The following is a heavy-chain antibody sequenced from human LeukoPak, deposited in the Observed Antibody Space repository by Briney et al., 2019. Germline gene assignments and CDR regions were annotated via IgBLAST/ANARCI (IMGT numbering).Heavy chain of an antibody. CDR1: GGFFSGYY. Sequence: SETLSLTCAVYGGFFSGYYWSWLRQPPGKGLEWIGEINHSGSTNYNPSLKSRVTISVDTSKNQFSLKLSSVTAADTAVYYCARERGSWYGGSGYWGQGTLVTVSS. CDR2: INHSGST. J-gene: IGHJ4*02. V-gene: IGHV4-34*01. CDR3: ARERGSWYGGSGY. D-gene: IGHD6-13*01.